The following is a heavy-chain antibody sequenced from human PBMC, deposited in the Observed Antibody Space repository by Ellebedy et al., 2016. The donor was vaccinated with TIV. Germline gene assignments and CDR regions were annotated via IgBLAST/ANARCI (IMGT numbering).Heavy chain of an antibody. V-gene: IGHV3-74*01. Sequence: GESLKISCAASGFTFSRHWMHWVRQAPGKGLVWVSRINPDGSSTDYADSVKGRFTIARENAKNSLYLQMNSLRAEDTAVYYCAREGRVVTATYTFWGQGTLVTVSS. D-gene: IGHD2-21*02. CDR1: GFTFSRHW. CDR2: INPDGSST. CDR3: AREGRVVTATYTF. J-gene: IGHJ4*02.